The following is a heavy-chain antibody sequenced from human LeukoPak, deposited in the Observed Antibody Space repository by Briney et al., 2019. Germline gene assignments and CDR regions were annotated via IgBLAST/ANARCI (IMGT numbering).Heavy chain of an antibody. CDR3: ARGPPNWGYDY. Sequence: GASVNASYKASGYTFTSYDFNRVRQATGQRPEWMGWISPNSGDTGYEQKFQERVTMTRNTSMSTAYMELSSLRSDDTAVYYCARGPPNWGYDYWGPGTLVTVSS. D-gene: IGHD7-27*01. CDR2: ISPNSGDT. J-gene: IGHJ4*02. CDR1: GYTFTSYD. V-gene: IGHV1-8*01.